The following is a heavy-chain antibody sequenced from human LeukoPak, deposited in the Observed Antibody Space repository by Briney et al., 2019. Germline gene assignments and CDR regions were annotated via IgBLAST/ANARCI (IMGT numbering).Heavy chain of an antibody. Sequence: GGSLKISCKGFGYSFTSYWIGWVRQMPGKGLEWMGIIYPGHSDTRYSPSFQGQVTISADKSISTAYLQWSSLKASDTAMYYCARLPDYGSGHDAFDIWGQGTMVTVSS. D-gene: IGHD3-10*01. V-gene: IGHV5-51*01. J-gene: IGHJ3*02. CDR3: ARLPDYGSGHDAFDI. CDR2: IYPGHSDT. CDR1: GYSFTSYW.